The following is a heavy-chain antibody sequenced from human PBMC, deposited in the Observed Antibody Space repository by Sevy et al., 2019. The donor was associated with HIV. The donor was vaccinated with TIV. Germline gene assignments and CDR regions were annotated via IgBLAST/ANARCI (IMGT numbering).Heavy chain of an antibody. CDR3: AKDPRHSTRPVY. CDR2: IRYDGSNK. V-gene: IGHV3-30*02. D-gene: IGHD2-21*01. J-gene: IGHJ4*02. CDR1: GFTFSSYG. Sequence: GGSLRLSCAASGFTFSSYGTHWVRQAPGKGLEWVAFIRYDGSNKYYADSVKGRFTISRDNSKNTLYLQMNSLRAEDTAVYYCAKDPRHSTRPVYWGQGTLVTVSS.